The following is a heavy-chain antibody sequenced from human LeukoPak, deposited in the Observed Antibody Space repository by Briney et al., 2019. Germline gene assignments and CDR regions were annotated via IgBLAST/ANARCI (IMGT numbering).Heavy chain of an antibody. CDR3: ARARINWFNP. V-gene: IGHV4-59*01. Sequence: SETLSLTCTVSGGSISSYYWSWIRQPRGKGLEWIGYIYNNGSTNYNPSLKSRVTISVDTSKNQFSLKLSSVTAADTALYYCARARINWFNPWGQGTLVTVSS. CDR1: GGSISSYY. J-gene: IGHJ5*02. CDR2: IYNNGST. D-gene: IGHD1-14*01.